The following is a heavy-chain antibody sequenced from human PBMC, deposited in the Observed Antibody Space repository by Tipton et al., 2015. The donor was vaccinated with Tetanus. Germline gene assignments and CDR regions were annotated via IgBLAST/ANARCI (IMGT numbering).Heavy chain of an antibody. CDR2: TYYRSGWSY. J-gene: IGHJ6*02. V-gene: IGHV6-1*01. Sequence: GLVKPSLTLSLTCAISGDRVSSNSAAWNWVRQSPSRGLEWLGRTYYRSGWSYDYAVSVKGRITINPDTSKNHFSLQLTSVTPEDTAVYYCARGSINMGNSWGGYYGYYYSAMDVWDQGTTVTVSS. D-gene: IGHD3-3*01. CDR1: GDRVSSNSAA. CDR3: ARGSINMGNSWGGYYGYYYSAMDV.